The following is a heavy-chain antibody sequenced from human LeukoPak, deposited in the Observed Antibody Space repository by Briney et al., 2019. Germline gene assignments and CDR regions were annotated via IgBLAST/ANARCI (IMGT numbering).Heavy chain of an antibody. CDR1: GFTVSRNY. D-gene: IGHD2-2*01. Sequence: PGGSLRLSCAASGFTVSRNYMSWVRQAPGKGLEWVSVLYSGGRTYYADSVKGRFTISRDNSKNTLSLQMNSLRAEDTAVYYCARDLHPYIVVVPAAPDYWGQGTLVTVSS. V-gene: IGHV3-66*01. CDR2: LYSGGRT. J-gene: IGHJ4*02. CDR3: ARDLHPYIVVVPAAPDY.